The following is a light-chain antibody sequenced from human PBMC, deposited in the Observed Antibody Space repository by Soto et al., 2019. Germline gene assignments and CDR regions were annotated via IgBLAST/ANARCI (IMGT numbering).Light chain of an antibody. Sequence: QSVLTQPPSVSGAPGQRVTICCTGSSSNIGAGYDVHWYHQLPGTAPKLLIYGNSNRPSGVPDRFSGSKSGTSASLAITGLQAEDEADYYCQSYDSSLSGWVFDGGTKLTVL. CDR1: SSNIGAGYD. J-gene: IGLJ3*02. CDR3: QSYDSSLSGWV. V-gene: IGLV1-40*01. CDR2: GNS.